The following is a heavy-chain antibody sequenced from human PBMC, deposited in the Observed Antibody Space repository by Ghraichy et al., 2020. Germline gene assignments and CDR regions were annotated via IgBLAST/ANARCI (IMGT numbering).Heavy chain of an antibody. Sequence: TLSLTCAVSGGSISSSNWWSWVRQPPGKGLEWIGEIYHSGSTNYNPSLKSRVTISVDKSKNQFSLKLSSVTAADTAVYYCARVFLSSGYYSYRAFDIWGQGTMVTVSS. CDR3: ARVFLSSGYYSYRAFDI. CDR2: IYHSGST. CDR1: GGSISSSNW. D-gene: IGHD3-22*01. V-gene: IGHV4-4*02. J-gene: IGHJ3*02.